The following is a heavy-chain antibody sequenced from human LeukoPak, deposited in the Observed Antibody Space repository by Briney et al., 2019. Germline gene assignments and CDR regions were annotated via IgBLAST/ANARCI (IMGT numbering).Heavy chain of an antibody. D-gene: IGHD3-10*02. CDR1: GFTFSSYW. Sequence: GGSLRLSCAAPGFTFSSYWMSWVRQAPGKGLEWVANIKQDGSEKYYVDSVKGRFTISRDDAKNSLSLQMNSLRAEDTAVYYCAELGITMIGGVWGKGTTVTISS. V-gene: IGHV3-7*01. CDR2: IKQDGSEK. CDR3: AELGITMIGGV. J-gene: IGHJ6*04.